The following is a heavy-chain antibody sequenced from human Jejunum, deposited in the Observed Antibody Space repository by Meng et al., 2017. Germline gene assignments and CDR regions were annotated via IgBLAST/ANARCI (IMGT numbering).Heavy chain of an antibody. D-gene: IGHD6-6*01. V-gene: IGHV3-21*01. J-gene: IGHJ4*02. CDR1: GFTFSDYS. Sequence: EVQLVESGGGLGKPGGSLRLSCAASGFTFSDYSMNWVRQAPGKGLEWVSSITGSSSYIYYADSVKGRFTMSRDNAKDSVYLQMNSLRAEDTAVYYCARVPIIAALYNYDYWGQGILVTVSS. CDR2: ITGSSSYI. CDR3: ARVPIIAALYNYDY.